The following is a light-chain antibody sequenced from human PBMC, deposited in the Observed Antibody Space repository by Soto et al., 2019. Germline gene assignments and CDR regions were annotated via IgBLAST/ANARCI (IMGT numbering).Light chain of an antibody. Sequence: DIQMTQSPSSLSASVGDRVTITCRASQGISNYLAWYQQKPGKVPKLLIYAASTFQSGVTSRFISSGSVTDLALNSSRLQPEDVAQSYCLEYNSAPWTFGQGTKVEI. CDR2: AAS. V-gene: IGKV1-27*01. J-gene: IGKJ1*01. CDR1: QGISNY. CDR3: LEYNSAPWT.